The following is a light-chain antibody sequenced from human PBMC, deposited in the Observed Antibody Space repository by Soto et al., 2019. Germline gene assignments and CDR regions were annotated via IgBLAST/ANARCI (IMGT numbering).Light chain of an antibody. V-gene: IGKV3D-15*01. CDR3: QQGDNWPWT. CDR1: QNIINN. J-gene: IGKJ1*01. Sequence: EIVMTQSPATLSVSPGERATLSCRASQNIINNLAWYQHKPGQAPELLIYAVSTRATGIPARFSGSGSGTEFTLTISSLQSEDFAVYYCQQGDNWPWTFGQGTKVDIK. CDR2: AVS.